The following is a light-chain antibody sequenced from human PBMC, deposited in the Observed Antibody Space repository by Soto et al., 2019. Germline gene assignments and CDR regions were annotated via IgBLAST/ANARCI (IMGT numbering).Light chain of an antibody. V-gene: IGKV3-15*01. J-gene: IGKJ2*01. CDR2: GVS. Sequence: EILMTQSPATLAVSPGERVALPCRASQSVSRNLAWYQQKSGQAPRLLIYGVSSRATDTPARFSGSGSGTEFTLTISSLQCEDFAVYYCQQYNNWPYTFGLGTKLEMK. CDR1: QSVSRN. CDR3: QQYNNWPYT.